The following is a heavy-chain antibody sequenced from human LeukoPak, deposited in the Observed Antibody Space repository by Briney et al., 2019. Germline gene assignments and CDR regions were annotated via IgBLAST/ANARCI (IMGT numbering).Heavy chain of an antibody. J-gene: IGHJ4*02. CDR2: IYPGDSDT. CDR1: GYSFTSYW. V-gene: IGHV5-51*01. CDR3: ARQHYYDSSGYFDY. Sequence: GESLKISCTGFGYSFTSYWIGWVRQMPGKGLEWMGIIYPGDSDTRYSPSFQGQVTISADKSISTAYLQWSSLKASDTAMYYCARQHYYDSSGYFDYWGQGTLVTVSS. D-gene: IGHD3-22*01.